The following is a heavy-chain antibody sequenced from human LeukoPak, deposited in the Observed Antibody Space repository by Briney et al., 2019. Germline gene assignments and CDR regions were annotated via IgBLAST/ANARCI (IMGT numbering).Heavy chain of an antibody. J-gene: IGHJ1*01. CDR3: ARLGGYYDPPGY. CDR1: GGSISNTTYY. CDR2: IHYSGST. D-gene: IGHD3-22*01. V-gene: IGHV4-39*01. Sequence: PAETLSLTCSVSGGSISNTTYYWARIRQPPGKGLEWIGTIHYSGSTYYSPSLVSRVTISVDTSKNQFSLKLASVTAADTAFYYCARLGGYYDPPGYWGEGTVDPVSS.